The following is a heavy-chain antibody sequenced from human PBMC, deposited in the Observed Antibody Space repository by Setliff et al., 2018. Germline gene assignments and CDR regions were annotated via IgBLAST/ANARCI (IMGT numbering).Heavy chain of an antibody. V-gene: IGHV4-38-2*02. D-gene: IGHD1-1*01. CDR1: GDSIRRGDY. J-gene: IGHJ3*02. CDR3: ARGDEIVQGRHGAFDI. CDR2: IHHSGET. Sequence: SETLSLTCTVSGDSIRRGDYWSWIRQHPGKGLEWIGYIHHSGETFYNPSLRSRVIISVDTSKNHFSLKVTSVTAADTAVYYCARGDEIVQGRHGAFDIWGQGTMVTVS.